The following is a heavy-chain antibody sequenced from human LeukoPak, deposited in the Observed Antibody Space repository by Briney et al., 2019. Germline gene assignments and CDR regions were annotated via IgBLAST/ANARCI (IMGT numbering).Heavy chain of an antibody. J-gene: IGHJ4*02. CDR1: GFTFSSYA. V-gene: IGHV3-23*01. Sequence: GGSLRLSCAASGFTFSSYAMSWVRQAPGKGLEWVSAISGSGGSAYYADSVKGRFTISRDNSKNTLYLQMNSLRAEDTAVYYCAKPFIVVVTASNYFDYWGQGTLVTVSS. D-gene: IGHD2-21*02. CDR2: ISGSGGSA. CDR3: AKPFIVVVTASNYFDY.